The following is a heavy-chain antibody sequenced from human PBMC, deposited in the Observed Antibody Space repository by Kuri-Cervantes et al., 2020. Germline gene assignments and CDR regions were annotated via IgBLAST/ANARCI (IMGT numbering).Heavy chain of an antibody. CDR2: IYHSGST. CDR1: GYSISNGYY. V-gene: IGHV4-38-2*01. CDR3: ARVGAIAVTGPDY. J-gene: IGHJ4*02. Sequence: SETLSLTCDVSGYSISNGYYWAWIRQSPGKGLEWIGSIYHSGSTYYNPSLKSRVTISVDTSKNQFSLKLSSVTAADTAVYYCARVGAIAVTGPDYWGQGTLVTVSS. D-gene: IGHD6-19*01.